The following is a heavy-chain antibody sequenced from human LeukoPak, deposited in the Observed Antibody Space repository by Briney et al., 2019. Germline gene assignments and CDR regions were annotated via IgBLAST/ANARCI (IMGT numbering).Heavy chain of an antibody. Sequence: SETLSLTCTVSGGSISIYYGSWIRQPAGKGLEWIGRIFTSGSTNYNPSLKSRVTMSVDTSKNQFSLKLSSVTAADTAVYYCARDRWFGELSPFYYMDVWGKGTTVTVPS. CDR3: ARDRWFGELSPFYYMDV. V-gene: IGHV4-4*07. D-gene: IGHD3-10*01. CDR1: GGSISIYY. CDR2: IFTSGST. J-gene: IGHJ6*03.